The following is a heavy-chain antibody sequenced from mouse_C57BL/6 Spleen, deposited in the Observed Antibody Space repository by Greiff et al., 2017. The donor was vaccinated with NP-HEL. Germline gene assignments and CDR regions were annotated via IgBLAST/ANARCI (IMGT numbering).Heavy chain of an antibody. V-gene: IGHV1-55*01. CDR2: IYPGSGST. D-gene: IGHD2-12*01. Sequence: QVQLQQPGAELMKPGASVKMSCKASGYTFTSYWITWVKQRPGQGLEWIGDIYPGSGSTNYNEKFKSKATLTVDTSSSTAYMQLSSLTSEDSAVYYCARYESYRDYYAMDYWGQGTSVTVSS. J-gene: IGHJ4*01. CDR3: ARYESYRDYYAMDY. CDR1: GYTFTSYW.